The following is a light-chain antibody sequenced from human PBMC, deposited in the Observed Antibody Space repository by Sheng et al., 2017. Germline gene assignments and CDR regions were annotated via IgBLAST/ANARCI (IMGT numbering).Light chain of an antibody. CDR1: SLDNYY. CDR2: GKT. Sequence: SSELTQDPVVSVALGQTVRITCQGGSLDNYYASWYQQKPGQAPRLVMYGKTTRPSGIPERFSGSSSGNTASLTITGAQAEDEAAYYCNCRDSSGDHWVFGGGTKADRP. V-gene: IGLV3-19*01. CDR3: NCRDSSGDHWV. J-gene: IGLJ3*02.